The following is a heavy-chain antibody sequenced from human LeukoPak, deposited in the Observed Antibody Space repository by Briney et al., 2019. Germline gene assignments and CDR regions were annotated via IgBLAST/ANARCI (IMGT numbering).Heavy chain of an antibody. Sequence: PSETLSLTCTVSGGSISSDYWSWLRQPPGKGLEWIGYIYYSGSTNYNPSLKSRVTISVDTSKNQFSLKLSSVTAADTAVYYCARVSPVIRDAFDIWGQGTMVTVSS. J-gene: IGHJ3*02. CDR1: GGSISSDY. CDR3: ARVSPVIRDAFDI. CDR2: IYYSGST. D-gene: IGHD3-10*01. V-gene: IGHV4-59*01.